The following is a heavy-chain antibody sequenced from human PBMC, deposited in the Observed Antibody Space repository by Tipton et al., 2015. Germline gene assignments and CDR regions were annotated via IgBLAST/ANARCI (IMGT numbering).Heavy chain of an antibody. V-gene: IGHV4-59*01. D-gene: IGHD4-23*01. Sequence: LRLSCTVSGGSIHNYYWSWIRQPPGKELQWIGYIQYSGGTNYNPSLESRVSMSVDTSKTQFSLEMRSVTATDTAVYYCARARGRHGGLFDSWGQGTLVTVSS. CDR3: ARARGRHGGLFDS. J-gene: IGHJ4*02. CDR2: IQYSGGT. CDR1: GGSIHNYY.